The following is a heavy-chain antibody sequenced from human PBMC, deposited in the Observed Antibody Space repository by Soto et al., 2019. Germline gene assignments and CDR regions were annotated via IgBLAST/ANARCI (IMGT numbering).Heavy chain of an antibody. Sequence: EVQLVVSGGLVVRPGGSLRLSCAGSGFTFDDHTIHWVRQAPGKGLEWVSLITWDAGSAFYADSVRGRFTISRDNSKNSLYLQMNSLRTEDSALYYCAKEKDRIFDYWGRLAPVTVSS. CDR2: ITWDAGSA. J-gene: IGHJ4*02. CDR1: GFTFDDHT. V-gene: IGHV3-43*01. CDR3: AKEKDRIFDY.